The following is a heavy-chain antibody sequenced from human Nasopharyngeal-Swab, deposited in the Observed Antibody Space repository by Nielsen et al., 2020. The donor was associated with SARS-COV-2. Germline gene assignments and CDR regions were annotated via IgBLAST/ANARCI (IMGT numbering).Heavy chain of an antibody. CDR1: GGSISSSSYY. Sequence: GSLRLSCTVSGGSISSSSYYWGWIRQPPGKGLEWIGSIYYSGSTYYNPSLKSRVTISVDTSKNQFSLKLSSVTAADTAVYYCARGRFAVVPAASYYYYMDVWGKGTTVTVSS. V-gene: IGHV4-39*07. J-gene: IGHJ6*03. D-gene: IGHD2-2*01. CDR2: IYYSGST. CDR3: ARGRFAVVPAASYYYYMDV.